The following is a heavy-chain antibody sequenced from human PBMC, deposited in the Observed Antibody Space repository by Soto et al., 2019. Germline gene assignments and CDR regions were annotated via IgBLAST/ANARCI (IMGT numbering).Heavy chain of an antibody. CDR1: GDTISTGGYT. V-gene: IGHV4-61*05. CDR3: ARTYIAAAGGNWFDP. J-gene: IGHJ5*02. CDR2: IYYSGST. D-gene: IGHD6-13*01. Sequence: PSETLSLTCDVSGDTISTGGYTWAWIRQPPGKGLEWIGYIYYSGSTNYNPSLKSRVTIPVDTSKNQFSLKLSSVTAADTAVYYCARTYIAAAGGNWFDPWGQGTLVTVSS.